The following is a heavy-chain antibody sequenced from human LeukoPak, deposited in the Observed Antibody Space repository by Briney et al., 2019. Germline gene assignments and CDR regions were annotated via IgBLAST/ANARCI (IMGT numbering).Heavy chain of an antibody. D-gene: IGHD6-13*01. V-gene: IGHV4-34*01. CDR1: GGSFSDYW. CDR3: ARDATSSRYGERSPYNWFDP. J-gene: IGHJ5*02. CDR2: VNHSGRT. Sequence: SETLSLTCAVYGGSFSDYWWTWIRQSPGKGLEWIGEVNHSGRTNYNPSLKSRVSISVDRSKKQFSLRLASVTAADTAVYYCARDATSSRYGERSPYNWFDPWGQGILVIVSS.